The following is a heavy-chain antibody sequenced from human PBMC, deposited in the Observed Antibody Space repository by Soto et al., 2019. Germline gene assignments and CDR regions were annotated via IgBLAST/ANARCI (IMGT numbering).Heavy chain of an antibody. CDR2: IYYSGSMY. V-gene: IGHV4-31*03. D-gene: IGHD2-15*01. CDR1: GGSISSSGYY. CDR3: ARGYCSGGGCHFLDH. Sequence: QVQLQESGPGLLKPSQTLSLTCSVSGGSISSSGYYWNWIRQHPGKGLEWIGYIYYSGSMYYYNPSLKSRGTISLDSSKNQFSLTLSSVTAADTAVYYCARGYCSGGGCHFLDHWGQGTLVTVSS. J-gene: IGHJ4*02.